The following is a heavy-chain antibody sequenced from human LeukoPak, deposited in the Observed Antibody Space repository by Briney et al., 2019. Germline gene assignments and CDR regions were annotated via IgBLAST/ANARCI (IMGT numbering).Heavy chain of an antibody. D-gene: IGHD2-8*01. Sequence: PGGSLRLSCAASGLTFSIYGMGWVRQAPGKGLEWVAGVCCSGGATYYADFVKGRFTVSRDNSKNTLFLQMNTLRAGDTAVYYCAKRLSETNYNGLDVWGQGTTVTVSS. CDR2: VCCSGGAT. CDR3: AKRLSETNYNGLDV. V-gene: IGHV3-23*01. J-gene: IGHJ6*02. CDR1: GLTFSIYG.